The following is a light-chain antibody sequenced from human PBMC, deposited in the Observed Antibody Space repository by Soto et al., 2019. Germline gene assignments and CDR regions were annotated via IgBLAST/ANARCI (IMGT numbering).Light chain of an antibody. CDR1: KNDIGVYDI. CDR3: KSYAGSNTYV. J-gene: IGLJ1*01. V-gene: IGLV2-8*01. Sequence: QSALTQPPSASGSPGQSVTISCTGTKNDIGVYDIVSWYQHHPGKAPRLIICEVVPRPSGVPDRFSGSKSGNKAFLIVSGLQVADEPDYFCKSYAGSNTYVFGSGTKVTVL. CDR2: EVV.